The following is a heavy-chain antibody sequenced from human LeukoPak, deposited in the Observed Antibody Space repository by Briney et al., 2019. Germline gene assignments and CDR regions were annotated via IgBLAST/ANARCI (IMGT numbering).Heavy chain of an antibody. J-gene: IGHJ4*02. V-gene: IGHV4-34*01. Sequence: PSETLSLTCAVYGGSFSGYYWSWIRQPPGKGLEWIGEINHSGSTNYNPSLESRVTISVDTSKNQFSLKLSSVTAADTAVYYCARVPGYWGQGTLVTVSS. CDR2: INHSGST. CDR3: ARVPGY. CDR1: GGSFSGYY.